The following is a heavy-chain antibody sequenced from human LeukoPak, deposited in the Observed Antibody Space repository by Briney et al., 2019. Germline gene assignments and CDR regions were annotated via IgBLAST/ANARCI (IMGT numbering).Heavy chain of an antibody. D-gene: IGHD3-3*01. CDR2: INHAGSI. CDR1: GGPLSGYF. Sequence: PTGTLSLTCAVYGGPLSGYFWSWIRQSPGKGLEWIGEINHAGSITYNPSLKSRVIVSRETSRKQFSLKLSSVTAADTAVYYCTVNYDFCGGQGTLVTVSS. CDR3: TVNYDFC. V-gene: IGHV4-34*01. J-gene: IGHJ4*02.